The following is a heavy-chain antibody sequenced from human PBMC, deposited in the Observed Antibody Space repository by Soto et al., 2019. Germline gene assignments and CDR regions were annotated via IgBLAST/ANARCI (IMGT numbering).Heavy chain of an antibody. CDR3: ARRGVWFGEIDY. V-gene: IGHV1-2*02. CDR2: IDPKSGDT. D-gene: IGHD3-10*01. Sequence: QVQLVQSGAEVKKPGASVKVSCKASEYTFTGYYIHWVRQAPGQGLEWMGWIDPKSGDTSHAQKFQGRVTMTRDTSINTAYMELSSLRSDDTALYYCARRGVWFGEIDYWGQGTLVTVSS. J-gene: IGHJ4*02. CDR1: EYTFTGYY.